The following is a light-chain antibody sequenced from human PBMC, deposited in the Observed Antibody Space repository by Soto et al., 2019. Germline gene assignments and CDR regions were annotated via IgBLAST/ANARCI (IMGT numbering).Light chain of an antibody. CDR2: AAS. Sequence: DIRITQSPSSLSASVGDRVTITCRASQDIRTYVNWYQQKPGKAPKLLIFAASTLQGGVPSRFSGSGSGMDFTLTISSLQPEDFATYSCQQTYTSPQTFGRGTFVDIK. J-gene: IGKJ1*01. V-gene: IGKV1-39*01. CDR1: QDIRTY. CDR3: QQTYTSPQT.